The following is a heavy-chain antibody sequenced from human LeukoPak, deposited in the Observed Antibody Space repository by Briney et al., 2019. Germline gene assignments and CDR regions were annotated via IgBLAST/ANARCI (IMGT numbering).Heavy chain of an antibody. D-gene: IGHD3-9*01. V-gene: IGHV3-30-3*01. CDR1: GFTFSRFA. Sequence: GGSLRLSCAASGFTFSRFAMYWVRQAPGKGLEWVAVISYDGSNKYYADSVKGRFTISRDNSKNTLYLQMNSLRAEDTAVYYCAREGFDWLLYSYYYYYGMDVWGQGTSVTVSS. J-gene: IGHJ6*02. CDR2: ISYDGSNK. CDR3: AREGFDWLLYSYYYYYGMDV.